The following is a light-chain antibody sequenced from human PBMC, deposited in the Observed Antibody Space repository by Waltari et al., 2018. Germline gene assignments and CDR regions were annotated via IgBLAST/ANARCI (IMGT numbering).Light chain of an antibody. V-gene: IGKV3-15*01. CDR3: QQYNNWPLT. Sequence: EIVMTQSPATLSVSPGERATLSCRARQSVSSNLAWYQQKPGQAPRLLIYGGSTRTTGIPARFSGSGSGTDFTLTISSLQSEDFAVYYCQQYNNWPLTFGGGTKVEIK. J-gene: IGKJ4*01. CDR1: QSVSSN. CDR2: GGS.